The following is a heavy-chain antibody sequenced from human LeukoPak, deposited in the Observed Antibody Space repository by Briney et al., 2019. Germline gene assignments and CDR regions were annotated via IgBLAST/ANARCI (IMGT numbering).Heavy chain of an antibody. D-gene: IGHD5-12*01. CDR2: IYTSGST. V-gene: IGHV4-4*07. CDR1: GFSITSYY. CDR3: ARAEPRGYDCCVYDY. J-gene: IGHJ4*02. Sequence: SETLSLTCTVSGFSITSYYWSWIRQPAGKGLEWIGRIYTSGSTNYNPSLKSRVTMSVDTSKNQFSLKLSSVTAADTAVYYCARAEPRGYDCCVYDYWGQGTLVTVSS.